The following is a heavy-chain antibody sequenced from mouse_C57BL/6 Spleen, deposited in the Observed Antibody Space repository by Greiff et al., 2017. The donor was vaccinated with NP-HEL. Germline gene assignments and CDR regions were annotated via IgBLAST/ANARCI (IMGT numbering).Heavy chain of an antibody. V-gene: IGHV2-5*01. CDR2: IWRGGST. J-gene: IGHJ1*03. CDR1: GFSLTSYG. CDR3: AKGDYYGSSYRYFDV. Sequence: QVQLQQSGPGLVQPSQSLSITCTVSGFSLTSYGVHWVRQSPGKGLEWLGVIWRGGSTDYNAAFMSRLSITKDNSKSQVFFKMNSLQADDTAIYYCAKGDYYGSSYRYFDVWGTGTTVTVSS. D-gene: IGHD1-1*01.